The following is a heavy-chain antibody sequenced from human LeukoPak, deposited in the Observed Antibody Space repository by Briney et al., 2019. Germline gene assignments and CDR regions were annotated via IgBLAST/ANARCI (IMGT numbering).Heavy chain of an antibody. D-gene: IGHD1-26*01. J-gene: IGHJ6*04. CDR1: GYTFTDYH. V-gene: IGHV1-2*02. Sequence: ASVKVSCKSSGYTFTDYHIYWVRQAPGQGLEWMGWINPNNGDTNYAEKFQGRVTITRDTSISTVYMELSRLRSDDTAAYYCARALTLHVRSYYPQGVWGKGTTVIVSS. CDR2: INPNNGDT. CDR3: ARALTLHVRSYYPQGV.